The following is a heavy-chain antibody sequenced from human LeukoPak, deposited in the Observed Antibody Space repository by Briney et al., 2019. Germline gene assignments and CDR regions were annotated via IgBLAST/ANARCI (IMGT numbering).Heavy chain of an antibody. V-gene: IGHV1-8*01. J-gene: IGHJ6*02. CDR3: ATYSSSWDYYYYYGMDV. Sequence: ASVKVSCKASGYTFTSYDINWVRQATGQGLEWMGWMNPNSGNTGYAQKFQGRVTMTRNTSISTAYMELSSLRSEDTAVYYCATYSSSWDYYYYYGMDVWGQGTTVTVSS. CDR1: GYTFTSYD. CDR2: MNPNSGNT. D-gene: IGHD6-13*01.